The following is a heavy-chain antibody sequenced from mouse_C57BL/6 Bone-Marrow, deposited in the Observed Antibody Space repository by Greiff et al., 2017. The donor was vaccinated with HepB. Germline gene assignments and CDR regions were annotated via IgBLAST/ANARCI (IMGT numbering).Heavy chain of an antibody. CDR3: ARAPLAY. CDR2: ISNGGGST. V-gene: IGHV5-12*01. CDR1: GFTFSDYY. J-gene: IGHJ3*01. Sequence: EVMLVESGGGLVQPGGSLKLSCAASGFTFSDYYMYWVRQTPEKRLEWVAYISNGGGSTYYPDTVKGRFTISRDNAKNTLYLQMSRVKSEDTAMYYCARAPLAYWGQGTLVTVSA.